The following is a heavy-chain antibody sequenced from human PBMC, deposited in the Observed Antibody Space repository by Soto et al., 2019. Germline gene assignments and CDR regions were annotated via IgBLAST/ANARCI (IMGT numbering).Heavy chain of an antibody. D-gene: IGHD4-17*01. CDR3: ARFRDYGDYTNYWYFDL. Sequence: QVQLVQSGAEVKKPGASVKVSCKASGYTFTSYGISWVRQAPGQGLEWMGWISAYNGNTNYAQKLQGRVTMTTDTSTSTAYMELRSLRSDDTAVYDCARFRDYGDYTNYWYFDLWGRGTLVTVSS. J-gene: IGHJ2*01. V-gene: IGHV1-18*04. CDR1: GYTFTSYG. CDR2: ISAYNGNT.